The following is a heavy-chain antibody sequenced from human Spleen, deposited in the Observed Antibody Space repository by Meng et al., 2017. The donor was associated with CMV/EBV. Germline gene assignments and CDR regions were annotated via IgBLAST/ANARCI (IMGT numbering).Heavy chain of an antibody. Sequence: ASVKVSCKASGYTFTGYYMHWVRQAPGQGLEWMGWINPKGGGTKYEQKFQGRVTMTRDTSISTAYMELRRLRSDDTAVYYCARGLLALGYCSSFSCFLPDIWGQGTMVTVSS. CDR3: ARGLLALGYCSSFSCFLPDI. CDR1: GYTFTGYY. CDR2: INPKGGGT. V-gene: IGHV1-2*02. D-gene: IGHD2-2*01. J-gene: IGHJ3*02.